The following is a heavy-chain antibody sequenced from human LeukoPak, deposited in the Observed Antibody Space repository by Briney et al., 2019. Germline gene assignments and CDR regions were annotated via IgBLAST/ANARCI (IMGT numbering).Heavy chain of an antibody. D-gene: IGHD3-22*01. CDR3: AGRYYYDSSGYYYL. J-gene: IGHJ5*02. V-gene: IGHV4-59*01. Sequence: SETLSLTCTVSGGSISSYCWSWIRQPPGKGLEWIGYIYYSGSTNYNPSLKSRVTISVDTSKNQFSLKLSSVTAADTAVYYRAGRYYYDSSGYYYLWGQGTLVTVSS. CDR1: GGSISSYC. CDR2: IYYSGST.